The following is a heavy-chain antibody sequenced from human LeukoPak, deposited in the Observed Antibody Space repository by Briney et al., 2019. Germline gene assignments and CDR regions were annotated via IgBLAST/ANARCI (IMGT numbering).Heavy chain of an antibody. Sequence: PGGSLRLSCAASGFTFSSYAMHWVRQAPGKGLEWVAVISYDGSNKYYADSVKGRFTIPRDNSKNTLYLQMNSLRADDTAIYYCARDGGYSSSWSDPFDSWGQGTLVTVSS. CDR1: GFTFSSYA. D-gene: IGHD6-13*01. J-gene: IGHJ4*02. V-gene: IGHV3-30-3*01. CDR2: ISYDGSNK. CDR3: ARDGGYSSSWSDPFDS.